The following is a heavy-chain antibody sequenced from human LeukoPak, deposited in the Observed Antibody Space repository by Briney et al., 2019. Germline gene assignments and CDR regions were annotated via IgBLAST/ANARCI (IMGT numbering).Heavy chain of an antibody. CDR1: GGSISSYY. J-gene: IGHJ4*02. CDR3: ARDHIAVAGNGFDY. D-gene: IGHD6-19*01. Sequence: SETLSLTCTVSGGSISSYYWSWIRQPAGKGLEWIGRIYTSGSTNYNPSLKSRVTMSVDTSKNQFSLKLSSVTAADTAVYYYARDHIAVAGNGFDYWGQGTLVTVSS. CDR2: IYTSGST. V-gene: IGHV4-4*07.